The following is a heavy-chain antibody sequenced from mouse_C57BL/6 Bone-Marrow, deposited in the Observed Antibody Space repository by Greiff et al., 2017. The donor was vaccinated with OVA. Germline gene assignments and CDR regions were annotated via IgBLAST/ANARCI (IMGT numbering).Heavy chain of an antibody. Sequence: QVQLQQSGAELVKPGASVKMSCKASGYTFTTYPIEWMKQNHGKSLEWIGNFHPYNDDTKYNEKFKGKATLSVEKSSSTVYLALSRLTSDDSAVYYGARPGDYDGDWFAYWGQGTLVTVSA. CDR1: GYTFTTYP. J-gene: IGHJ3*01. V-gene: IGHV1-47*01. CDR3: ARPGDYDGDWFAY. CDR2: FHPYNDDT. D-gene: IGHD2-4*01.